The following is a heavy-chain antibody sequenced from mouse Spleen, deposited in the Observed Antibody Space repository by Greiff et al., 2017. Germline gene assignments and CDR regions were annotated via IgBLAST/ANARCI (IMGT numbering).Heavy chain of an antibody. J-gene: IGHJ4*01. CDR1: GFSLTSYG. Sequence: QVQLKQSGPGLVAPSQSLSITCTVSGFSLTSYGVHWVRQPPGKGLEWLVVIWSDGSTTYNSALKSRLSISKDNSKSQVFLKMNSLQTDDTAMYYCARNGDDHDHGNYYAMDYWGQGTSVTVSS. CDR3: ARNGDDHDHGNYYAMDY. D-gene: IGHD2-12*01. V-gene: IGHV2-6*02. CDR2: IWSDGST.